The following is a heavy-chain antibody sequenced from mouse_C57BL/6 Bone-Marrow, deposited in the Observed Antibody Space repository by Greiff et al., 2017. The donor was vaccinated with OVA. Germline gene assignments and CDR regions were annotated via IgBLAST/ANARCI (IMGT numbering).Heavy chain of an antibody. CDR2: IHPNSGST. Sequence: QVHVKQPGAELVKPGASVKLSCKASGYTFTSYWMHWVKQRPGQGLEWIGMIHPNSGSTNYNEKFKSKATLTVDNTSSTAYMQLSSLTSKDSAIDYCARNLVFSYVYYYATDYWGQGTSVTVSS. CDR3: ARNLVFSYVYYYATDY. V-gene: IGHV1-64*01. D-gene: IGHD1-1*01. J-gene: IGHJ4*01. CDR1: GYTFTSYW.